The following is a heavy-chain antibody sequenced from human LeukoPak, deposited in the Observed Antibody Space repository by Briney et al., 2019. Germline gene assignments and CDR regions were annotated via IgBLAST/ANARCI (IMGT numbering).Heavy chain of an antibody. D-gene: IGHD1-14*01. Sequence: GGSLRLSCAASGFTFSSNAMSWVRQAPGKGLEWVANIRQDGGDRNYVDSVKGRLTISRDNVKNLMFLQMNSLRVEDTAVYYCARAGVYNNNRYWFDSWGQGTLVTVSS. J-gene: IGHJ5*01. CDR1: GFTFSSNA. CDR3: ARAGVYNNNRYWFDS. V-gene: IGHV3-7*03. CDR2: IRQDGGDR.